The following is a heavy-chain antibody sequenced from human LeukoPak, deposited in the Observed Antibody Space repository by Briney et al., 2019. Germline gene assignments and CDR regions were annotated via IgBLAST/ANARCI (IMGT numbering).Heavy chain of an antibody. Sequence: ASVKVSCRASGYIFTNYGISWVRQAPGQGLEWMGWISAYNGNTNYAQKLQGRVTMTTETSTSTAYMELRSLRSDDTAIYYCARTYYYDSSGYYYGHWFDPWGQGTLVTVSS. J-gene: IGHJ5*02. CDR1: GYIFTNYG. V-gene: IGHV1-18*01. CDR2: ISAYNGNT. D-gene: IGHD3-22*01. CDR3: ARTYYYDSSGYYYGHWFDP.